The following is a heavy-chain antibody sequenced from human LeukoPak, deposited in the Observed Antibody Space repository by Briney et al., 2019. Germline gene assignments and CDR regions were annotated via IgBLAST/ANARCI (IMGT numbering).Heavy chain of an antibody. D-gene: IGHD5-18*01. CDR3: AIHHGYSYGVDY. V-gene: IGHV5-51*01. CDR1: GYIFGGHW. Sequence: GESLKISCKASGYIFGGHWIGWVRQMPGKGLEWMGIIYPGDSDTRYSPSLQGQVTISADKSISTAYLQWSSLKASDTAMYSCAIHHGYSYGVDYWGQGALVTVSS. J-gene: IGHJ4*02. CDR2: IYPGDSDT.